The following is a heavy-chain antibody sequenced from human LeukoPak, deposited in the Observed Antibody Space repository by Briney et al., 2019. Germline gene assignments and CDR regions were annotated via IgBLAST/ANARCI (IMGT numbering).Heavy chain of an antibody. CDR2: THRSGDT. V-gene: IGHV4-4*02. CDR1: GVSGSSDNW. J-gene: IGHJ4*02. Sequence: PSETLSLTCAVYGVSGSSDNWWTWVRQSPGKGLEWVGETHRSGDTKYNPSLNGRVTISIDNSNNRLSLHLRYVTAADTAMYYCATRDQSRTYLAPADCWGQGTLATVSS. D-gene: IGHD5-24*01. CDR3: ATRDQSRTYLAPADC.